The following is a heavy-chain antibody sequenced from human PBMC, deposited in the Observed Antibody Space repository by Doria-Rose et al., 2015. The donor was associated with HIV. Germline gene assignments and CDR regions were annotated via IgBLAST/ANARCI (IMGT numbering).Heavy chain of an antibody. CDR1: GYTFSAYA. J-gene: IGHJ1*01. D-gene: IGHD6-13*01. CDR3: ARIHSLSSSSLGH. V-gene: IGHV1-3*01. Sequence: QMQLVEPGAEVKKPGASVTVSCKTSGYTFSAYAIHWVRQAPGQRLEWMGWLNVGNGDTRYSRKFQDRVTITSDTSANTGYMALSSLRSEDTAVYYCARIHSLSSSSLGHW. CDR2: LNVGNGDT.